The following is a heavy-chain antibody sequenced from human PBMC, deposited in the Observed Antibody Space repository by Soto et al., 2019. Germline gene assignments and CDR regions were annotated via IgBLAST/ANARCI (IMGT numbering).Heavy chain of an antibody. CDR3: AKKPAPSVLKNWFDP. V-gene: IGHV3-23*01. J-gene: IGHJ5*02. CDR1: GFTFSSYA. Sequence: PGGSLRLSCAASGFTFSSYAMSWVRQAPGKGLEWVSAISGSGGSTYYADSVKGRFTISRDNSKDTLYLQMNSLRAEDTAVYYCAKKPAPSVLKNWFDPWGQGTLVTVSS. CDR2: ISGSGGST. D-gene: IGHD2-8*01.